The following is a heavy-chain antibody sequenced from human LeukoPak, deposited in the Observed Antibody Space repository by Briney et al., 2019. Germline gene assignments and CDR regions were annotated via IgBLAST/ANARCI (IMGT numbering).Heavy chain of an antibody. V-gene: IGHV3-21*01. Sequence: GGSLRLSCAASGFTFSSYTMNWVRQGPGKGLEWVSSISTSSSYIHYADSVKGRFTISRDNAKNSLYLQMNSLRAEDTAVYYCARDQDGDPGGFQHWGQGTLVTVSS. CDR2: ISTSSSYI. CDR3: ARDQDGDPGGFQH. J-gene: IGHJ1*01. D-gene: IGHD4-17*01. CDR1: GFTFSSYT.